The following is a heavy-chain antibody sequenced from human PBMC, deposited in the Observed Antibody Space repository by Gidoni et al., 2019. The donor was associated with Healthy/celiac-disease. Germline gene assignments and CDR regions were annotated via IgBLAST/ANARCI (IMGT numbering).Heavy chain of an antibody. Sequence: QVQLQESGPGLVKPSQTLSLTCTVSGGSISSGSYYWSWIRQPAGKGLEWIGRIYTSGSTNYNPSLKSRVTISVDTSKNQFSLKLSSVTAADTAVYYCARGIGWFDPWGQGTLVTVSS. CDR1: GGSISSGSYY. CDR3: ARGIGWFDP. CDR2: IYTSGST. D-gene: IGHD2-21*01. V-gene: IGHV4-61*02. J-gene: IGHJ5*02.